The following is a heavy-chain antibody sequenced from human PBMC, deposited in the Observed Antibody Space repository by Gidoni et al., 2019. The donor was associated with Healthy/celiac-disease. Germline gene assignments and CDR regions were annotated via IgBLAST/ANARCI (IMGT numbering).Heavy chain of an antibody. CDR2: ISGSGGST. CDR1: GFTFSSYA. CDR3: AKVRTLDFGVVIPFFDY. J-gene: IGHJ4*02. V-gene: IGHV3-23*01. Sequence: EVQLLESVGGLVQPGGSLRLSCAASGFTFSSYAMSWVRQAPGKGLEWVSAISGSGGSTYYADSVKGRFTISRDNSKNTLYLQMNSLRAEDTAVYYCAKVRTLDFGVVIPFFDYWGQGTLVTVSS. D-gene: IGHD3-3*01.